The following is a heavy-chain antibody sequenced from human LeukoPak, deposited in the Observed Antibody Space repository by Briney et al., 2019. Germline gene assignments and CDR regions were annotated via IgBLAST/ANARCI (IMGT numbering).Heavy chain of an antibody. CDR1: GFTLSSYW. D-gene: IGHD4-23*01. Sequence: GGSLRLSCAGSGFTLSSYWMSWVRQAPGRGLEWVANIKQDGSEKYYVDSVKGRFTISRDNARNTLYLQMNSLRAEDTAVYYCVRRGGNGDHWGQGTLVTVSS. V-gene: IGHV3-7*01. CDR2: IKQDGSEK. CDR3: VRRGGNGDH. J-gene: IGHJ4*02.